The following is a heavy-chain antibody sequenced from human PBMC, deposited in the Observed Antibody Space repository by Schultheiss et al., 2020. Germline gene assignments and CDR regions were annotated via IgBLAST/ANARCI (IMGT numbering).Heavy chain of an antibody. D-gene: IGHD3-10*01. Sequence: GESLKISCAASGFTFSSYAMSWVRQAPGKGLEWVSAISGSGGSTYYADSVKGRFTISRDNSKNTLYLQMNSLRAEDTAVYYCAKDRSGSGLNWFDPWGQGTLVTVSS. CDR3: AKDRSGSGLNWFDP. J-gene: IGHJ5*02. CDR2: ISGSGGST. V-gene: IGHV3-23*01. CDR1: GFTFSSYA.